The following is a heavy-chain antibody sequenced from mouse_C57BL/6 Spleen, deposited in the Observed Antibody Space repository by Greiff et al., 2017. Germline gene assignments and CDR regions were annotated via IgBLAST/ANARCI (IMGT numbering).Heavy chain of an antibody. Sequence: EVMLVESGGGLVKPGGSLKLSCAASGFTFSSYAMSWVRQTPEKRLEWVATISDGGSYTYYPDNVKGRFTISRDNAKNNLYLQMSHLKSEDTAMYYCAREGSGSSDYFDYWGHGTTLTVSS. D-gene: IGHD1-1*01. CDR1: GFTFSSYA. J-gene: IGHJ2*01. CDR3: AREGSGSSDYFDY. CDR2: ISDGGSYT. V-gene: IGHV5-4*01.